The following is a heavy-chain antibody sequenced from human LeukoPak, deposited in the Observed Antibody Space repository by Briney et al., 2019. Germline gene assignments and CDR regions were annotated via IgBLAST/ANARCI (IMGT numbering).Heavy chain of an antibody. D-gene: IGHD3-3*01. V-gene: IGHV4-59*12. J-gene: IGHJ4*02. CDR3: ARETRITIFGVVLDY. CDR2: IYYSGST. CDR1: GGSISSYY. Sequence: PSETLSLTCTVSGGSISSYYWSWIRQPPGKGLEWIGYIYYSGSTNYNPSLKSRVTISVDTSKNQFSLKLSSVTAADTAVYYCARETRITIFGVVLDYWGQGTLVTVSS.